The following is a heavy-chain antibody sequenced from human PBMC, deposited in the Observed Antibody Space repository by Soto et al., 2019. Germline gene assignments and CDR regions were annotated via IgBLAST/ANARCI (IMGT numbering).Heavy chain of an antibody. V-gene: IGHV4-30-4*01. Sequence: SETLSLACTVSGGSISSGDSYWSWIREPRGKGMEWIGYIYYSGSTYYNPSLKSRVTISVDTSKNQFSLKLSSVTAADTAVYYCARGVRAGSNYGYYYFDYWGQGTLVTVSA. D-gene: IGHD4-4*01. CDR3: ARGVRAGSNYGYYYFDY. J-gene: IGHJ4*02. CDR2: IYYSGST. CDR1: GGSISSGDSY.